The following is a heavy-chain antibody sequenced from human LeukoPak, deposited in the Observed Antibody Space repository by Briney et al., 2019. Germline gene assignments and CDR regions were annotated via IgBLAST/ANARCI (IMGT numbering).Heavy chain of an antibody. Sequence: SETLSLTCAVYGGSFSGYYWSWIRQPPGKGLEWIGEINHSGSTNYNPSLKSRVTISVDTSKNQFSLKLSSVTAADTAVYYCARYITGTTVVDAFDIWGQGTMVTVSS. CDR3: ARYITGTTVVDAFDI. J-gene: IGHJ3*02. CDR2: INHSGST. D-gene: IGHD1-20*01. CDR1: GGSFSGYY. V-gene: IGHV4-34*01.